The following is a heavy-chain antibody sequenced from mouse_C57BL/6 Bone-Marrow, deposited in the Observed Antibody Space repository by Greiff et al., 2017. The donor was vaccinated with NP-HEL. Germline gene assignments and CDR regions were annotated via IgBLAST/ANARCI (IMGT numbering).Heavy chain of an antibody. J-gene: IGHJ4*01. CDR2: IRNKANGYTT. V-gene: IGHV7-3*01. CDR3: ARWDGYYYAMDY. Sequence: EVQVVESGGGLVQPGGSLSLSCAASGFTFTDYYMSWVRQPPGKALEWLGFIRNKANGYTTEYSASVKGRFTISRDNSQSILYLQMNALRAEDSATYYCARWDGYYYAMDYWGQGTSVTVSS. CDR1: GFTFTDYY. D-gene: IGHD2-3*01.